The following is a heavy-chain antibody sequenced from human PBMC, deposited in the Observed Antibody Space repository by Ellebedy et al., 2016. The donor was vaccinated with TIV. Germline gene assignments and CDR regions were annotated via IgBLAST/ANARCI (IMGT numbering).Heavy chain of an antibody. D-gene: IGHD1-20*01. CDR3: ATEGVEGIPGKYL. CDR2: YDPESGEI. Sequence: ASVKVSCXVSTYTLSELSMHWVRQAPGKGLEWMGGYDPESGEIVYAQKFRGRVTMTEDRSIDTVYMELRSLRPEDTATYYYATEGVEGIPGKYLWGRGTRVSVSS. CDR1: TYTLSELS. J-gene: IGHJ4*02. V-gene: IGHV1-24*01.